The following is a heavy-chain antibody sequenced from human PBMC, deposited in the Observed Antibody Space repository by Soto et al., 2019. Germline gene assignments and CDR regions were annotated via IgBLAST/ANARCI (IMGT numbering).Heavy chain of an antibody. CDR1: GFTFDDFA. CDR3: AKDFYHYGSGNYCTTLDS. D-gene: IGHD3-10*01. J-gene: IGHJ4*02. CDR2: IDWNGGTI. Sequence: DVQLVESGGGLVQPGRSLRLSCAAFGFTFDDFAMHWVRQSPGKGLQWISGIDWNGGTIGYADSVRGRFTISRDNAKSSLSLQLNSLRPEDRALYYCAKDFYHYGSGNYCTTLDSWGPGTLVTVSS. V-gene: IGHV3-9*01.